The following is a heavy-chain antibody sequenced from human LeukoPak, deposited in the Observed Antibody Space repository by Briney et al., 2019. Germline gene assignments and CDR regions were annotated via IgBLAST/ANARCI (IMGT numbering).Heavy chain of an antibody. D-gene: IGHD3-10*01. CDR2: IYHSGST. Sequence: SETLSLTCTVSGGSISSSSYYWGWIRQPPGKGLEWIGSIYHSGSTYYNPSLKSRVTISVDTSKNHFSLKLSSVTAADTAVYYCVHMVRGVMYYFDYWGQGTLVTVSS. CDR1: GGSISSSSYY. V-gene: IGHV4-39*02. J-gene: IGHJ4*02. CDR3: VHMVRGVMYYFDY.